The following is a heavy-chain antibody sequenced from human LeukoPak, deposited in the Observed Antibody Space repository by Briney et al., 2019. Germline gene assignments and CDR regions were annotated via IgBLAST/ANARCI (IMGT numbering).Heavy chain of an antibody. CDR1: GFTFDDYA. D-gene: IGHD2-15*01. J-gene: IGHJ3*02. CDR3: ANVYCSGGSCYEGAFDI. CDR2: ISWNSGSI. V-gene: IGHV3-9*01. Sequence: GGSLRLSSAASGFTFDDYAMHWVRQAPGKGLEWVSGISWNSGSIGYADSVKGRFTISRDNAKNSLYLQMNSLRAEDTALYYCANVYCSGGSCYEGAFDIWGQGTMVTVSS.